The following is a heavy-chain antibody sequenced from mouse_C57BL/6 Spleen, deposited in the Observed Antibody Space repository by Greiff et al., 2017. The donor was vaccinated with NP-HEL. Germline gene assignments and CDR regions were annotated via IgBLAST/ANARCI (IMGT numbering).Heavy chain of an antibody. V-gene: IGHV1-76*01. D-gene: IGHD3-3*01. CDR3: ARRGRLSYWYFDV. Sequence: QVQLQQSGAELVRPGASVKLSCKASGYTFTDYYINWVKQRPGQGLEWIARIYPGSGNTYYNEKFKGKATLTAEKSSSTAYMQLSSLTSEDSAVYFCARRGRLSYWYFDVWGTGTTVTVSS. CDR2: IYPGSGNT. CDR1: GYTFTDYY. J-gene: IGHJ1*03.